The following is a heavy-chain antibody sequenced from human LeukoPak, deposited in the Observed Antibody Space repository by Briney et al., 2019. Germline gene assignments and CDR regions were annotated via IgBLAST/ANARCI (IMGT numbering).Heavy chain of an antibody. CDR3: ARIDYSNAFDI. D-gene: IGHD4-11*01. J-gene: IGHJ3*02. Sequence: GASVKVSCKASGYTFTGYYMHWVRQAPGQGLEWLGWMNPNSGKTGCAQKFQGRLTITWNTSINTAYMELGSLTSEDTAVYYCARIDYSNAFDIWGRGTMVTVSS. CDR2: MNPNSGKT. V-gene: IGHV1-8*03. CDR1: GYTFTGYY.